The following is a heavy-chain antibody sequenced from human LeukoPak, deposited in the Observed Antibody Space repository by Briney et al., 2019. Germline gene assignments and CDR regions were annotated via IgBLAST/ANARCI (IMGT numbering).Heavy chain of an antibody. J-gene: IGHJ5*02. CDR1: GFTFSRYS. CDR3: AKAGFLNWFDP. CDR2: ISGSGGST. V-gene: IGHV3-23*01. Sequence: SGGSLRLSCAASGFTFSRYSMNWVRQAPGKGLEWVSAISGSGGSTYYADSVKGRFTISRDNSKNTLYLQMNSLRAEDTAVYYCAKAGFLNWFDPWGQGTLVTVSS.